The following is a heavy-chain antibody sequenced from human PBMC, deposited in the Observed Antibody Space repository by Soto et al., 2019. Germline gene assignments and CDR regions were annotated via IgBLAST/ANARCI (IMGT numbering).Heavy chain of an antibody. CDR3: ARTYYYDSSGYYYGYYYYGMDV. V-gene: IGHV4-4*02. D-gene: IGHD3-22*01. Sequence: SETLSLTCAFPGGSISVSNWWRWVRQPPGRGLEWIGEIYHSGNSNYNPSLKSRVTLSVDKSKNQFSLNLTSVTAADTAVYYCARTYYYDSSGYYYGYYYYGMDVWGQGTTVT. CDR1: GGSISVSNW. CDR2: IYHSGNS. J-gene: IGHJ6*02.